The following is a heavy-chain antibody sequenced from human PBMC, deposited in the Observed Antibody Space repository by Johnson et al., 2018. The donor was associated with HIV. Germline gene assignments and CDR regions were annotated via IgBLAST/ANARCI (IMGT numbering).Heavy chain of an antibody. CDR1: GFTFSSSA. CDR2: ISYAGSIK. Sequence: QVQLVESGGGLVQPGGSLRLSCAASGFTFSSSAMHWVRQAPGQGLQWVALISYAGSIKYFADSVKGRFTISRDNSKNTLHLQMNSLRPEDTAVYYCARNSGNGLVLRGDAFDMWGQGTMVTVSS. V-gene: IGHV3-30-3*01. J-gene: IGHJ3*02. CDR3: ARNSGNGLVLRGDAFDM. D-gene: IGHD2-8*01.